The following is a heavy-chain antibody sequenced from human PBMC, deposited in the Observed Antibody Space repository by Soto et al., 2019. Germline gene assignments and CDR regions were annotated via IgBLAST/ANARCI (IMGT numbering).Heavy chain of an antibody. D-gene: IGHD6-19*01. Sequence: QVPLQQSGPGLVKPSETLSLTCAVSGASINDNNWWSWVRQTPGKGLEWIGEVVHWGTTNYNPSLRSRVTISMDKPNNQISLTLSSVTAADSALYYCARHIGVTGTRGFDYWGQGTLVTVSS. CDR2: VVHWGTT. J-gene: IGHJ4*02. CDR3: ARHIGVTGTRGFDY. V-gene: IGHV4-4*02. CDR1: GASINDNNW.